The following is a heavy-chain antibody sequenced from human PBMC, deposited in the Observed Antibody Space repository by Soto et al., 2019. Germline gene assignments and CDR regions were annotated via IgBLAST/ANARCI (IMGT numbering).Heavy chain of an antibody. CDR3: ASGVGSSWFDP. V-gene: IGHV1-2*02. J-gene: IGHJ5*02. CDR1: GYTFTGKN. D-gene: IGHD3-10*01. CDR2: INPGSGGT. Sequence: QVQLVQSGAEMEKPGAAMKVSCKASGYTFTGKNMHWVRQAPGQGLEWMGWINPGSGGTNYAQKFQGRVTMTRDTAISTAYEELSILTSDDSAVYYCASGVGSSWFDPWGQGTLVTVSS.